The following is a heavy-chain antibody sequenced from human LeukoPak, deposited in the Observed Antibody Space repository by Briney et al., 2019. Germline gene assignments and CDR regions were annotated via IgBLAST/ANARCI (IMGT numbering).Heavy chain of an antibody. CDR2: INPSGGST. CDR1: GYTFTSYY. Sequence: ASVKVSCKASGYTFTSYYMHWVRQAPGQGLEWMGIINPSGGSTSYAQKFQGRVTMTRDMSTSTVYMELSSLRSDDTAVYYCARDPHRGRDYDILTGYFQGDSWGQGTLVTVSS. CDR3: ARDPHRGRDYDILTGYFQGDS. J-gene: IGHJ4*02. V-gene: IGHV1-46*01. D-gene: IGHD3-9*01.